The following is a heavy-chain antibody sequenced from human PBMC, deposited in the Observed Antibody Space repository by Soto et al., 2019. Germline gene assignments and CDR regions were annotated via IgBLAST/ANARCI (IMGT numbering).Heavy chain of an antibody. CDR3: AKAGVTPMTTVDY. Sequence: EVQLLEAGGGLVQPGGSLRLSCAASGFTFNTYAMTWVRQAPGKGLEWVSTISDSGGSTYYADSVRGRFTISRDNSKNTLYLQMSTLRAEDTAVYYCAKAGVTPMTTVDYWGQGTLVTVSS. CDR1: GFTFNTYA. J-gene: IGHJ4*02. V-gene: IGHV3-23*01. D-gene: IGHD4-17*01. CDR2: ISDSGGST.